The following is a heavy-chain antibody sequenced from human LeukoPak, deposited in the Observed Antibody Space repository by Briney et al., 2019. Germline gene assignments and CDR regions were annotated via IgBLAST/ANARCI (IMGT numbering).Heavy chain of an antibody. Sequence: GGSLRLSCAASGFTVSSNYMSWVRQAPGKGLEWVSVIYSGGSTYYADSVKGRFTISRDDSKNTLYLQMNSLRAEDTAVYYCARDILSQGPDAFDIWGQGTMVTVSS. V-gene: IGHV3-53*01. J-gene: IGHJ3*02. CDR3: ARDILSQGPDAFDI. D-gene: IGHD2/OR15-2a*01. CDR1: GFTVSSNY. CDR2: IYSGGST.